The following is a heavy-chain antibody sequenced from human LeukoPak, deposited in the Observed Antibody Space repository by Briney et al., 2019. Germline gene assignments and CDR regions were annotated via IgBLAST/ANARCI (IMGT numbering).Heavy chain of an antibody. V-gene: IGHV3-74*01. CDR1: GFNFRSFP. CDR3: ARGLNFALDY. J-gene: IGHJ4*02. Sequence: GGSLRLSCGAPGFNFRSFPMHWVRQAPGKGLVWVSRINSDGSSTSYADSVKGRFTISRDNAKNTLYPQMNSLRAEDTAVYYCARGLNFALDYWGQGTLVTVSS. CDR2: INSDGSST.